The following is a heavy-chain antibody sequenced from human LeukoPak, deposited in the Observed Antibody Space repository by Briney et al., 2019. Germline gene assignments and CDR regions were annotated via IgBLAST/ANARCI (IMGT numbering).Heavy chain of an antibody. D-gene: IGHD3-22*01. V-gene: IGHV1-2*02. CDR1: GYTFTGYY. CDR2: INPNSGGT. CDR3: ARQFYDSSGYYSRDYYYYMDV. Sequence: ASVKVSCKASGYTFTGYYMHWVRQAPGQGLEWMGWINPNSGGTNYAQKFQGRVTMTRDTSISTAYMELSRLRSDDTAVYYCARQFYDSSGYYSRDYYYYMDVWGKGTTVTVSS. J-gene: IGHJ6*03.